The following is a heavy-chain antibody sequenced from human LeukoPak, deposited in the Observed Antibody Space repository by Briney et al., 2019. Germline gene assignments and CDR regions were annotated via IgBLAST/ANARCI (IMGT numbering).Heavy chain of an antibody. CDR3: AKVGVSGWYPFDY. J-gene: IGHJ4*02. CDR2: IRYDGTNK. CDR1: GFTFSRYG. D-gene: IGHD6-19*01. Sequence: GGSLRLSCAASGFTFSRYGMHWVRQAPGEGLEWVAFIRYDGTNKYYADSVKGRFTISRDNSKNTLYLQMNSLRAEDTAVYYCAKVGVSGWYPFDYWGQGTLVTVSS. V-gene: IGHV3-30*02.